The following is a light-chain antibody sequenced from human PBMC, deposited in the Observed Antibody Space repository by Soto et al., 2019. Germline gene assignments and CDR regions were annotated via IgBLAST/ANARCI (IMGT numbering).Light chain of an antibody. CDR2: GDN. CDR1: SSNIGSNT. J-gene: IGLJ1*01. V-gene: IGLV1-44*01. Sequence: QSVLTQPPSASGTPGQSVTISCSGSSSNIGSNTVNWYQQLPGTAPKVLIYGDNQRPSGVPDRFSGSKSGSSASLAISGLHSEDEADYYCAAWDDSLNFYVFGNGNKVTV. CDR3: AAWDDSLNFYV.